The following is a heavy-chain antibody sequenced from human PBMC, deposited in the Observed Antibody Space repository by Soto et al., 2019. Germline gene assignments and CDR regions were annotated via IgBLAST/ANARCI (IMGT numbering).Heavy chain of an antibody. V-gene: IGHV4-59*08. CDR1: GGSISSYY. CDR3: ARHNWYSSSSRPFDY. J-gene: IGHJ4*02. Sequence: PSETLSLTCTVSGGSISSYYWSWIRQPPGKGLEWIGYIYYSGSTNYNPSLKSRVTISVDTSKNQFSLKLSSVTAADTAVYYCARHNWYSSSSRPFDYWGQGNLVTVS. CDR2: IYYSGST. D-gene: IGHD6-6*01.